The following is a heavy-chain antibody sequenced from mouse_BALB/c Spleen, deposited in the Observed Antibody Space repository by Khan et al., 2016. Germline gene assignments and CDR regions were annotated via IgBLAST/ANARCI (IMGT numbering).Heavy chain of an antibody. CDR1: GYTFTSYV. CDR2: INPYNDDT. D-gene: IGHD2-4*01. CDR3: ARFDYDGDWYFDV. J-gene: IGHJ1*01. V-gene: IGHV1S136*01. Sequence: QLVQSGPELVKPGASVKMSCKASGYTFTSYVIHWVKQKPGQGLEWIGYINPYNDDTKYNEKFKGKATLTSDKSSSTAYMELSSLTSEDSAVYYCARFDYDGDWYFDVWGAGTTVTVSS.